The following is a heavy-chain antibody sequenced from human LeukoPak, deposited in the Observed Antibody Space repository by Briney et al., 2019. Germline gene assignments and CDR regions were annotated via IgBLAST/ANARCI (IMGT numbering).Heavy chain of an antibody. CDR1: GYTFTGYY. CDR3: ARDGSQLPHHYYMDV. J-gene: IGHJ6*03. V-gene: IGHV1-2*02. CDR2: INPNSGGT. Sequence: ASVKVSCKASGYTFTGYYMHWVRQAPGQGLEWMGWINPNSGGTNYAQKFQGRVTMTRDTSISTAYMELSRLRSDDTAVYYCARDGSQLPHHYYMDVWGKGTTVTVSS. D-gene: IGHD2-2*01.